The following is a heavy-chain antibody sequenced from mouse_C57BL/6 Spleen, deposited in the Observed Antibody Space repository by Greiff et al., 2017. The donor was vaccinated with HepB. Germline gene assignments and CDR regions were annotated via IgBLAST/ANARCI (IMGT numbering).Heavy chain of an antibody. Sequence: VQLQQPGAELVKPGASVKMSCKASGYTFTSYWITWVKQRPGQGLEWIGDIYPGSGSTNYNEKFKSKATLTVDTSSSTAYMQLSSLTSEDSAVYYCAREANYYGSSHWYFDVWGTGTTVTVSS. D-gene: IGHD1-1*01. CDR2: IYPGSGST. J-gene: IGHJ1*03. V-gene: IGHV1-55*01. CDR1: GYTFTSYW. CDR3: AREANYYGSSHWYFDV.